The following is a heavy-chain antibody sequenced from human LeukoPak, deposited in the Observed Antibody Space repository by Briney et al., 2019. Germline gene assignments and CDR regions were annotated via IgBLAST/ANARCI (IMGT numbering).Heavy chain of an antibody. Sequence: PGGSLRLSCAAFGFTLSSYNMNWVRQAPGKGLEWISYITTSIDIISYADSVKGRFTIPRDNAKNSLYLQMDSLRDEDTAVYYCVRDHNYYFGYWGQGILVTVSA. CDR1: GFTLSSYN. J-gene: IGHJ4*02. V-gene: IGHV3-48*02. CDR3: VRDHNYYFGY. CDR2: ITTSIDII.